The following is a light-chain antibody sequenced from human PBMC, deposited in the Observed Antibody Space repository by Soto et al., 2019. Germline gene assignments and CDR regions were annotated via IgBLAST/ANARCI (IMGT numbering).Light chain of an antibody. Sequence: ERATTQSPATLSVSTGERATLSCRTSQSVSSNLAWYQQKPGQAPRLLIYGASTRATGIPARFSGSASGTDFTLTISRLEPEDFAVYYCQQYGSSPWTFGQGTKVDIK. CDR2: GAS. J-gene: IGKJ1*01. CDR3: QQYGSSPWT. V-gene: IGKV3-20*01. CDR1: QSVSSN.